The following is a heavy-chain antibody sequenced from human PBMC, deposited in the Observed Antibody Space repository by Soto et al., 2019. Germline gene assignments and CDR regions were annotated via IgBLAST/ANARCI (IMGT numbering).Heavy chain of an antibody. J-gene: IGHJ6*02. CDR3: ARDGNSGYNWDYYYGMDA. Sequence: QVQLVESGGGVVQPGRSLRLSCAASGFPFSSFAMHWVRQAPGKGLECVAVTSYDGSNTDYADSVKGRVTISRDNSKNTLYLQMNSLRPEDTAVYYCARDGNSGYNWDYYYGMDAWGQGTTVTVSS. V-gene: IGHV3-30*01. CDR2: TSYDGSNT. D-gene: IGHD5-12*01. CDR1: GFPFSSFA.